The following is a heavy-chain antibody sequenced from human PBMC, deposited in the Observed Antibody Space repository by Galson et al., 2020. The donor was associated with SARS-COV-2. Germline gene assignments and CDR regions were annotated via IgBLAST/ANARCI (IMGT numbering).Heavy chain of an antibody. CDR1: GYIFTDFF. V-gene: IGHV1-2*07. J-gene: IGHJ4*02. CDR2: INPNTGAT. D-gene: IGHD5-12*01. Sequence: ASVKVSCKTSGYIFTDFFLHWVRQAPGRGLEWVGWINPNTGATNYARRFQGRVSMTRDTSTNTADLEMRSLKFDDTAVYFCRVATTLDFDYWGQGTLVTVSS. CDR3: RVATTLDFDY.